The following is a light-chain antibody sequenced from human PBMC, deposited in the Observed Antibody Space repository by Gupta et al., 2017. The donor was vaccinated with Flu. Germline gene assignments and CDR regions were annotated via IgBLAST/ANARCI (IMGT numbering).Light chain of an antibody. J-gene: IGKJ3*01. CDR2: GAS. V-gene: IGKV3-15*01. Sequence: SPATLSVSPGERATLSCRASQSVSSNLAWYQQKPGQAPRLLIYGASNRATGIPDRFSGSGSGTEFTLTISSLQSEDFAVYYCQQYNNWTTFGPGTKVDIK. CDR3: QQYNNWTT. CDR1: QSVSSN.